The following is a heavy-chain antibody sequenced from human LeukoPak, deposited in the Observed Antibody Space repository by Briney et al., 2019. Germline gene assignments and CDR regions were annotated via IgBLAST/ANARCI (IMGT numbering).Heavy chain of an antibody. Sequence: ASVKVSCKASGYTFTGYYMNWVRQAPGQGLEWMGRINPNTGGTNYAQNFQGSVTMTRDTSITTVYMELSRLRSDDTAVYYCARVGDGLNDGFDIWGQGQWSPSLQ. J-gene: IGHJ3*02. D-gene: IGHD5-24*01. CDR2: INPNTGGT. V-gene: IGHV1-2*06. CDR1: GYTFTGYY. CDR3: ARVGDGLNDGFDI.